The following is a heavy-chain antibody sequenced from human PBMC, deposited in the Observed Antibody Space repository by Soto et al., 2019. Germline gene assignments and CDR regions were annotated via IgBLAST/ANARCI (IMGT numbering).Heavy chain of an antibody. D-gene: IGHD4-17*01. V-gene: IGHV4-59*01. Sequence: QVQLQESGPGLVEPSETLSLTCTVSGGSLTNYFWTWIRQSPGKGLEWIAYIRYSGKTDYNPSLKSRVTISLVTPKNQFSLKLTSVTAEDTAMYYCARFQSTGVTPFDLWGKGTMVIVSS. CDR3: ARFQSTGVTPFDL. CDR2: IRYSGKT. CDR1: GGSLTNYF. J-gene: IGHJ3*01.